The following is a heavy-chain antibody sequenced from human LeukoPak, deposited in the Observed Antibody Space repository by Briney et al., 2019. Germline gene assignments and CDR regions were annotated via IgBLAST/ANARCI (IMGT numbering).Heavy chain of an antibody. J-gene: IGHJ4*02. CDR3: AKEYYYGSGSPPDY. CDR1: GFTFSSYA. Sequence: PGGSLRLSCAASGFTFSSYAMSWVRQAPGKGLEWVSGISGSGGSTNYADSVKGRFTISRDNSEKTLYLQMNSLRAEDTARYYCAKEYYYGSGSPPDYWGQGTLVTVSS. D-gene: IGHD3-10*01. V-gene: IGHV3-23*01. CDR2: ISGSGGST.